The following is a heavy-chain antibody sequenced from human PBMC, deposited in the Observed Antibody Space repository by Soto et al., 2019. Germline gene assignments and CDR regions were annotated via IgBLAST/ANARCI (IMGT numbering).Heavy chain of an antibody. V-gene: IGHV4-31*03. CDR3: SFSYYYGMDV. CDR1: GGSISSGGYY. CDR2: IYYSGST. Sequence: SETLSLTCTVSGGSISSGGYYWSWIRQHPGKGLEWIGYIYYSGSTYYNPSLKSRVTISVDTSKNQFSLKLSSVTAADTAVYYCSFSYYYGMDVWGQGTTVTVSS. J-gene: IGHJ6*02.